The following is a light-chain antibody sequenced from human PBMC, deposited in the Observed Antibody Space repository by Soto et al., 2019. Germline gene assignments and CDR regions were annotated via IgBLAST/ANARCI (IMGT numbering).Light chain of an antibody. Sequence: IVMTQSPATLSVSPGERATLSCGASQSVSSNLAWYQQRPGQPPRLLMYAASTRATGIPARFSGSGSGTDFTLTISSLQSEDFAVYYCQQYNAWPPWTFGQGTKVEIK. J-gene: IGKJ1*01. CDR2: AAS. CDR3: QQYNAWPPWT. V-gene: IGKV3-15*01. CDR1: QSVSSN.